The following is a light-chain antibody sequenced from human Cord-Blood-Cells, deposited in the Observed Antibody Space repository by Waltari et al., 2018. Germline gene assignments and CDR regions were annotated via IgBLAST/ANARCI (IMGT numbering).Light chain of an antibody. J-gene: IGKJ2*01. CDR3: QQSYSTPQT. Sequence: DIQMTQSPSSLSASVGDRVTITCRASQSISSYLNWYQQKPGKAHKLLIYAASSLQSVVPSRFSGSGSGTDFTLTISSLQPEDFATYYCQQSYSTPQTFGQGTKLEIK. V-gene: IGKV1-39*01. CDR1: QSISSY. CDR2: AAS.